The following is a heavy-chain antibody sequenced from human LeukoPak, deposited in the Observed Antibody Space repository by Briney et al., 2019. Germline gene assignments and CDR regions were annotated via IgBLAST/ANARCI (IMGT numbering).Heavy chain of an antibody. Sequence: SETLSLTCAVYGGSFSGYYWSWIRQPPGKGLEWIGEINHSGSTNYNPSLKSRVTISVDTSKNQFSLKLSSVTAADTAVYYCARGNYYDSSGYYYGRLAFDIWGRGTMVTVSS. J-gene: IGHJ3*02. CDR3: ARGNYYDSSGYYYGRLAFDI. D-gene: IGHD3-22*01. CDR1: GGSFSGYY. CDR2: INHSGST. V-gene: IGHV4-34*01.